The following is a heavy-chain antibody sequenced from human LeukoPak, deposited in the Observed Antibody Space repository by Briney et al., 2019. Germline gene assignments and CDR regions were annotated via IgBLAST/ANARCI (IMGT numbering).Heavy chain of an antibody. Sequence: SETLSLTCAVSGGSISSSAYSWGWIRQPPGRGLEWIGNIYYTGSTSYNPSLKSRVAISVDTSKNQLSLKLSSVTAADTAVYYCARAPAGDYFDYWGQGTLVTVSS. V-gene: IGHV4-39*01. J-gene: IGHJ4*02. CDR3: ARAPAGDYFDY. D-gene: IGHD6-13*01. CDR2: IYYTGST. CDR1: GGSISSSAYS.